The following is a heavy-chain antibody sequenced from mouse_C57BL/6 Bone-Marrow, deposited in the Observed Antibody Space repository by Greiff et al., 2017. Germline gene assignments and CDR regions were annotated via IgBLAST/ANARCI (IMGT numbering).Heavy chain of an antibody. D-gene: IGHD3-1*01. J-gene: IGHJ2*01. CDR1: GFTFSSYG. Sequence: EVQLVESGGDLVKPGGSLKLSCAASGFTFSSYGMSWVRQTPDKRLEWVATISSGGSYTYYPDSVKGRFTISRDNAKNTLYLQMSSLKSEDTAMYYCARKGLGNFAFWGQGTTLTVSS. V-gene: IGHV5-6*01. CDR2: ISSGGSYT. CDR3: ARKGLGNFAF.